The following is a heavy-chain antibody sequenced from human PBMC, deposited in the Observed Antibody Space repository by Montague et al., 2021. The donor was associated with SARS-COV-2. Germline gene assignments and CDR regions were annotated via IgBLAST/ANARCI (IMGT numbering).Heavy chain of an antibody. CDR1: GGSRRSSNYY. CDR3: ARSRDWYLGN. V-gene: IGHV4-39*01. Sequence: ETLSLTCTVSGGSRRSSNYYWGWIRQPPGKGLEWIGSIYYSGSTYYNPSLKSRVTISVDTSKNQFSLKLRSVTAADTAVYFCARSRDWYLGNWGQGTLATVSS. J-gene: IGHJ4*02. D-gene: IGHD3-9*01. CDR2: IYYSGST.